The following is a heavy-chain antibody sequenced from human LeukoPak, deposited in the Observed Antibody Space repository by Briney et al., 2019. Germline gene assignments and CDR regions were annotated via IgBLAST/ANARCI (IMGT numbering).Heavy chain of an antibody. CDR2: FDPEDGET. J-gene: IGHJ6*02. V-gene: IGHV1-24*01. CDR1: GYTLTEIS. CDR3: ATRSHYYYYGMDV. Sequence: ASVKVSCKVSGYTLTEISMHWVRQAPGKRLEWMGGFDPEDGETIYAQKFQGRVTMTEDTSTDTAYMELSSLRSEDTAVYYCATRSHYYYYGMDVWGQGTTVTVSS.